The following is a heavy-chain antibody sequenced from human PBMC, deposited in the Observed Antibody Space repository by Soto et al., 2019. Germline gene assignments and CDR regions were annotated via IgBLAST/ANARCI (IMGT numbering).Heavy chain of an antibody. V-gene: IGHV1-8*02. D-gene: IGHD2-2*01. J-gene: IGHJ3*02. CDR1: GYTFTSYD. Sequence: ASVKVSCKASGYTFTSYDINWVRQATGQGLEWMGWMNPNSGNTGYAQKFQGRVTMTRNTSISTAYMELSSLRSEDTAVYYCVRAAQLTSNDAFDIWGQGTMVTVSS. CDR3: VRAAQLTSNDAFDI. CDR2: MNPNSGNT.